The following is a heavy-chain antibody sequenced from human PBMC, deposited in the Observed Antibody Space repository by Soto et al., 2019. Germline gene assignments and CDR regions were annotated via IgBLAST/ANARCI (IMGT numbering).Heavy chain of an antibody. D-gene: IGHD3-22*01. CDR3: ARVKSSGYSATGRYFDY. J-gene: IGHJ4*02. V-gene: IGHV4-34*01. CDR2: INHRGST. Sequence: SETLSLTCAVYGGSFSGYYWIWIRQPPGQGLEWIGEINHRGSTNYNPSLKSRVTISVDTSKNQFSLKLNSVTAADTAVYYCARVKSSGYSATGRYFDYWGQGTLVTVSS. CDR1: GGSFSGYY.